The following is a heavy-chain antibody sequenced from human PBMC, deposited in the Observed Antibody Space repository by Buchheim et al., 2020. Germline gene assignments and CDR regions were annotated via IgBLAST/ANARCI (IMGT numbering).Heavy chain of an antibody. D-gene: IGHD4/OR15-4a*01. CDR2: ISRSGDTT. CDR1: GFNFRNSA. CDR3: AKEEVPNDY. J-gene: IGHJ4*02. Sequence: EAQLLESGGGLIQPGGSLRLSCVVSGFNFRNSAMTWVRQAPGKGLEWVSAISRSGDTTYYADFVQGRFIISRDTSKHTLYLQMNSLRVDDTAVYYCAKEEVPNDYWGLGTL. V-gene: IGHV3-23*01.